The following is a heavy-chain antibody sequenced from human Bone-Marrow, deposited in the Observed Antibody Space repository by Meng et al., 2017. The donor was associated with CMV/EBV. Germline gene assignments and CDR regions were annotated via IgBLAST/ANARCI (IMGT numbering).Heavy chain of an antibody. CDR1: GFTFSSYA. CDR3: ARVPDSSSWLGYYYYGMDV. V-gene: IGHV3-23*01. J-gene: IGHJ6*02. CDR2: ISGSGGST. D-gene: IGHD6-13*01. Sequence: GESLKISCAASGFTFSSYAMSWVRQAPGKGLEWVSAISGSGGSTYYADSVKGRFTISRDNSKNTLYLQMNSLRAEDTAVYYCARVPDSSSWLGYYYYGMDVWGQGPTVTVYS.